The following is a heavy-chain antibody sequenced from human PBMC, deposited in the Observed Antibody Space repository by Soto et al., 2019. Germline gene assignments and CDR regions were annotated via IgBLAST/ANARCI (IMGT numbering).Heavy chain of an antibody. D-gene: IGHD2-15*01. CDR1: GFTVSSSD. CDR2: IYSSGST. CDR3: ARRPLNSDGAY. V-gene: IGHV3-53*01. Sequence: EVQLVESGGDLIQPGGSLRLSCAASGFTVSSSDSSWVRQAPGKGLEWVSHIYSSGSTHYADSVKGRFTISRDNSKNTVQLQMNTLRAEDTVVYYCARRPLNSDGAYWGQGTLVTVSS. J-gene: IGHJ4*02.